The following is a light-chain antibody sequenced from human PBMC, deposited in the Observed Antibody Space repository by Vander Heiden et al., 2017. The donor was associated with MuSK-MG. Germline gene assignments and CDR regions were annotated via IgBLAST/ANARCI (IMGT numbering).Light chain of an antibody. CDR1: SSTIGSTY. J-gene: IGLJ3*02. V-gene: IGLV1-47*01. Sequence: YVLPQPPSASGTLGKRGTIPCSVSSSTIGSTYVYWYHRDPGTAPKLLIYGNNKRPSGVPDRFSGTKSGASAAVASSGLGAEDEADYYCAAWDDSMSGWVFGGGTKLTVL. CDR3: AAWDDSMSGWV. CDR2: GNN.